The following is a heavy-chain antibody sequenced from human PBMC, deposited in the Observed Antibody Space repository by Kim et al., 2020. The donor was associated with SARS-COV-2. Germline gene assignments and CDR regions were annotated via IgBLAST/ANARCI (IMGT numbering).Heavy chain of an antibody. V-gene: IGHV4-34*01. CDR2: INHSGST. J-gene: IGHJ6*02. D-gene: IGHD6-13*01. CDR3: ARAMAEFLGAWYDYYYYGMDV. Sequence: SETLSLTCAVYGGSFSGYYWSWIRQPPGKGLEWIGEINHSGSTNYNPSLKSRVTISVDTSKNQFSLKLSSVTAADTAVYYCARAMAEFLGAWYDYYYYGMDVWGQGTTVTVSS. CDR1: GGSFSGYY.